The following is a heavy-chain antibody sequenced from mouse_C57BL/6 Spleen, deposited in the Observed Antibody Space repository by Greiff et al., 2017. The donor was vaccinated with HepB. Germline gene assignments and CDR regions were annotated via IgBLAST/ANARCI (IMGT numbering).Heavy chain of an antibody. CDR3: ARDQYYYGSSYVRIDY. D-gene: IGHD1-1*01. V-gene: IGHV3-6*01. Sequence: EVKLEESGPGLVKPSQSLSLTCSVTGYSITSGYYWNWLRQFPGNKLEWMGYISYDGSNNYNPSLKNRISITRDTSKNQFFLKLNSVTTEDTATYYCARDQYYYGSSYVRIDYWGQGTTLTVSS. CDR2: ISYDGSN. J-gene: IGHJ2*01. CDR1: GYSITSGYY.